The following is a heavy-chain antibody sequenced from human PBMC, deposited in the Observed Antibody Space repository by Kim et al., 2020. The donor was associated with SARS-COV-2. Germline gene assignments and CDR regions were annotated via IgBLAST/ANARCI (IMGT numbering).Heavy chain of an antibody. D-gene: IGHD2-21*02. CDR2: ISSSGSTI. CDR3: ARDVPCGGDCYTFDY. V-gene: IGHV3-48*03. J-gene: IGHJ4*02. CDR1: GFTFSSYE. Sequence: GGSLRLSCAASGFTFSSYEMNWVRQAPGKGLEWVSYISSSGSTIYYADSVKGRFTISRDNAKNSLYLQMNSLRAEDTAVYYCARDVPCGGDCYTFDYWGQGTLVTVSS.